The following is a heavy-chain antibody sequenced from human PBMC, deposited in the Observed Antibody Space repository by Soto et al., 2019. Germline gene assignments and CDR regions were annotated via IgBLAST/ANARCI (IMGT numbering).Heavy chain of an antibody. CDR3: AREKAVDGNTFDY. CDR1: GFTLSSYW. CDR2: IQSDGSTT. J-gene: IGHJ4*02. D-gene: IGHD6-19*01. V-gene: IGHV3-74*03. Sequence: EVQLVESGGGSVQPGGSLRLSCAASGFTLSSYWMHWVRQAPGKGLVWVSRIQSDGSTTEYAESVKGRFTISRDNAKNTLYLQMDSLRVEDTAVYYCAREKAVDGNTFDYWGQGTLVTVSS.